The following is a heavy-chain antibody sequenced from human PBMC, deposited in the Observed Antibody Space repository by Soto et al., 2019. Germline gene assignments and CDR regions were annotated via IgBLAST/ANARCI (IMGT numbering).Heavy chain of an antibody. Sequence: QVQLQESGPGLVKPSETLSLTCTVSGGSISNYYCSWFRQPPGKGLVWIGVLHYGGNSDYNPSLRSRLTVSLDTSELPCSRGLSSVPAGDAALCFVARRGFGAVRGTVDRGGRGATVIVSS. J-gene: IGHJ6*02. CDR3: ARRGFGAVRGTVDR. CDR1: GGSISNYY. D-gene: IGHD3-10*01. CDR2: LHYGGNS. V-gene: IGHV4-59*08.